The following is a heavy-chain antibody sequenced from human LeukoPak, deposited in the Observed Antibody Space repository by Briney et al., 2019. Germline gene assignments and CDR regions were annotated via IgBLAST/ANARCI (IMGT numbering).Heavy chain of an antibody. CDR2: ISLNSGSI. J-gene: IGHJ4*02. Sequence: GRSLRLSCAASGFTFDDYAMHWVRQAPGKGLEWVSGISLNSGSIGYADSVKGRFTISRDNAKNSLYLQMNSLRAEDTALYYCAKYSDPGYFDYWGQGTLVTVSS. CDR3: AKYSDPGYFDY. V-gene: IGHV3-9*01. D-gene: IGHD2-15*01. CDR1: GFTFDDYA.